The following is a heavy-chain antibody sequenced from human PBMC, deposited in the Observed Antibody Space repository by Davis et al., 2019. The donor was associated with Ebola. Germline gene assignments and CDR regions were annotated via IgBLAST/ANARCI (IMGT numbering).Heavy chain of an antibody. CDR2: IYWNDDK. D-gene: IGHD2-8*02. Sequence: SGPPLVTPTQTLTLTCTFSGFSLSTSGVGVGWIRQPPGKTLEWLALIYWNDDKRYSPSLNSRITITKDTSKNQVVLTMTNMDPVDTATYYCAHICRGVCKRWFDPWGQGTLVTVSS. V-gene: IGHV2-5*01. CDR3: AHICRGVCKRWFDP. CDR1: GFSLSTSGVG. J-gene: IGHJ5*02.